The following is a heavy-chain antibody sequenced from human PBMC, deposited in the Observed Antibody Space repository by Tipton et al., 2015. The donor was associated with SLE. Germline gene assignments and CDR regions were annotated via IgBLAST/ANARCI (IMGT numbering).Heavy chain of an antibody. CDR3: ARALLIYSGSYFDY. Sequence: TLSLTCTVSGGSISSGDYYWSWIRQPPGKGLEWIGYIYYSGSTYYNPSLKSRVTISVDTSKNQFSLKLSSVTAADTAVYYCARALLIYSGSYFDYWGQGTLVTVSS. V-gene: IGHV4-30-4*01. CDR2: IYYSGST. J-gene: IGHJ4*02. CDR1: GGSISSGDYY. D-gene: IGHD1-26*01.